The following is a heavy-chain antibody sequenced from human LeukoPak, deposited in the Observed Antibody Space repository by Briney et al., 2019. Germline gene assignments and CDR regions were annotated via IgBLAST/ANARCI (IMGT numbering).Heavy chain of an antibody. V-gene: IGHV4-34*01. Sequence: SETLSLTCAVYGGSFSGYYWSWIRQPPGKGLEWIGEINHSGSTNYNPSLKSRVTISVDTSKNQFSLKLSSATAADTAVYYCARVRGYSYGYRPAPSYYFDYWGQGTLVTVSS. J-gene: IGHJ4*02. CDR2: INHSGST. CDR1: GGSFSGYY. D-gene: IGHD5-18*01. CDR3: ARVRGYSYGYRPAPSYYFDY.